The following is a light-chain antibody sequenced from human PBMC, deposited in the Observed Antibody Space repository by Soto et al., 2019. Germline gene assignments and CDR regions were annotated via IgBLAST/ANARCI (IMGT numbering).Light chain of an antibody. CDR2: DAS. V-gene: IGKV1-33*01. CDR3: YQCT. CDR1: QDISNY. Sequence: DIQMTQSPSSLSASVGDRVTITCQASQDISNYLNWYQQKPGKAPKLLIYDASNLETGVPSRFSGSGSGTDFTFTISSLQPEDIETYYCYQCTFGKGTKLEIK. J-gene: IGKJ2*02.